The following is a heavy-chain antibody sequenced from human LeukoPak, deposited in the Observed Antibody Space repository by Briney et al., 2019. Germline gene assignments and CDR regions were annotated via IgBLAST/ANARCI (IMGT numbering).Heavy chain of an antibody. Sequence: GGSLRLSCAASGFSFRDFAMTWVRQAPGKGLEWVSTVSGTGDDTYYSDTVKGRFTMSRDNSENTLDLQMNSLRVEDTAVYYCAKILRPVTSFPQFYFFGMDVCGKGATVTVSS. CDR3: AKILRPVTSFPQFYFFGMDV. CDR1: GFSFRDFA. V-gene: IGHV3-23*01. CDR2: VSGTGDDT. D-gene: IGHD4-17*01. J-gene: IGHJ6*04.